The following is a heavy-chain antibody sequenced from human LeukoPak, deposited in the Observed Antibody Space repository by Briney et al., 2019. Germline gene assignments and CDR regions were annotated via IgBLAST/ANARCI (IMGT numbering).Heavy chain of an antibody. V-gene: IGHV3-23*01. CDR2: ISGSGGST. CDR3: ARDPVVGPTGFDY. CDR1: GFTFNTYT. D-gene: IGHD1-26*01. Sequence: PGGSLRLSCAASGFTFNTYTMSWVRQAPGKGLEWVSAISGSGGSTYYADSVKGRFTISRDNSKNTLYLQMNSRRAEDTAVYFCARDPVVGPTGFDYWGQGTLVTVSS. J-gene: IGHJ4*02.